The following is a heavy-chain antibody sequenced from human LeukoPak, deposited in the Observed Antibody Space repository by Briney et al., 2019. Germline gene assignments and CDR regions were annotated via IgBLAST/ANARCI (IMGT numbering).Heavy chain of an antibody. Sequence: GGSLRLSCAASGFTFSNYWMSWVRQAPGKGLEWVANIKQDGSEKYYVDSVKGRFTISRDNARNSLYLQMNSLRAEDTAVYYRARRRCSSTSCFLDDWGQGTLVTVSS. CDR2: IKQDGSEK. V-gene: IGHV3-7*01. CDR3: ARRRCSSTSCFLDD. J-gene: IGHJ4*02. CDR1: GFTFSNYW. D-gene: IGHD2-2*01.